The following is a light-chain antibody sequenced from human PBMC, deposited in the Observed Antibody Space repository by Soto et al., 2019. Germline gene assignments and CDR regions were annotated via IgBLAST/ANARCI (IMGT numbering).Light chain of an antibody. Sequence: EIVLTHSRGTLALSPCGGAALSGRASQSVSRRLAWYQHRPGQSPRLLIYDTSTRATGIPARFSGSGSGTEFTLTISRLEPEDFAVYFCQQYGSSPRTFGQGTKVDIK. V-gene: IGKV3-20*01. CDR3: QQYGSSPRT. CDR2: DTS. J-gene: IGKJ1*01. CDR1: QSVSRR.